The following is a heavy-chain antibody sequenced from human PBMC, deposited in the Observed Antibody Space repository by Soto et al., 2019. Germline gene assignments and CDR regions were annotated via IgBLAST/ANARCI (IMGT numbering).Heavy chain of an antibody. CDR2: INAGNGNT. Sequence: QVQLVQSGAEVKKPGASVKVSCKASGYTFTSYAIHWVRQAPGQRLEGMGWINAGNGNTKYSQKFQDRATITRDTTASTAHMELSSLRSEDTAVYYCARDLGGWPDYWGQGTLVTVSS. J-gene: IGHJ4*02. D-gene: IGHD6-19*01. V-gene: IGHV1-3*01. CDR3: ARDLGGWPDY. CDR1: GYTFTSYA.